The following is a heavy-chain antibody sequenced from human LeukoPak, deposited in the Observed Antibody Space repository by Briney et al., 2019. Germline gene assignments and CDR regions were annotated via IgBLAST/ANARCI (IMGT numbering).Heavy chain of an antibody. V-gene: IGHV5-51*01. CDR1: GYSFTSYW. CDR3: ARGNYASGNYYNVAFDY. Sequence: GESLKISCKGSGYSFTSYWIGWVRQMPGKGLEWMGIIYPGDSDTRYRPSFQGQVTVSADKSITTAYLQWSSLEASDTAIYYCARGNYASGNYYNVAFDYWGQGTLVTVSS. J-gene: IGHJ4*02. CDR2: IYPGDSDT. D-gene: IGHD3-10*01.